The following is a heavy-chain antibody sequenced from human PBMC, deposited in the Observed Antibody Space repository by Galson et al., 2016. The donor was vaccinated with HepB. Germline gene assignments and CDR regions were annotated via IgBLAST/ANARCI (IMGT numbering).Heavy chain of an antibody. D-gene: IGHD1-26*01. Sequence: LSLTCTVSGRSVSSGTYFWGWIRQPPGKGLEWIGMIYYAGVTHYNPSLESRVTISVDTSKNQFSLRLSSLTAADTSVYYCARSSGSRNGYFDYWGQGALVTVSS. V-gene: IGHV4-39*01. CDR3: ARSSGSRNGYFDY. J-gene: IGHJ4*02. CDR2: IYYAGVT. CDR1: GRSVSSGTYF.